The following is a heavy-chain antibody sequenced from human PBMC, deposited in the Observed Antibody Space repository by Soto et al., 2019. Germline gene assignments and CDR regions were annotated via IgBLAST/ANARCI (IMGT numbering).Heavy chain of an antibody. D-gene: IGHD1-26*01. V-gene: IGHV4-39*01. J-gene: IGHJ5*02. CDR1: GGSITSSSYY. CDR3: ATQEVGGSYVYTFDP. CDR2: IYYSGST. Sequence: SETLSLTCSVSGGSITSSSYYWGWIRQPPGKGLEWIGSIYYSGSTYYNPSLKSRVTISVDTSKNQFSLKLSSVTAADTAVYYCATQEVGGSYVYTFDPWGQGTLVTVS.